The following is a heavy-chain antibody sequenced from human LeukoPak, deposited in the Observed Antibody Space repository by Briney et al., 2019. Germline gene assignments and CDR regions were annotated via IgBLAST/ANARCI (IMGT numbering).Heavy chain of an antibody. CDR1: GYTFTGYY. V-gene: IGHV1-2*02. J-gene: IGHJ5*02. CDR3: ARPMVRGVNWFDP. Sequence: GASVKVSCKASGYTFTGYYVHWVRQAPGQGLEWMGWINPNSGGTNYAQKFQGRVTMTRDTSISTAYMELSRLRSDDTAVYYCARPMVRGVNWFDPWGQGTLVTVSS. CDR2: INPNSGGT. D-gene: IGHD3-10*01.